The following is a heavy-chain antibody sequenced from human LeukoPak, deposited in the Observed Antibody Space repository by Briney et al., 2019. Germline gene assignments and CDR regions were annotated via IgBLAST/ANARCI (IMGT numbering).Heavy chain of an antibody. Sequence: SQTLSLTCAVSGGSLSSGGYSWSWIRQPPGKGLEWIGYIYHSGSTYYNPSLKSRVTISVDRSKNQFSLKLSSVTAADTAVYYCARCAYNWNDVYYFDYWGQGTLVTVSS. D-gene: IGHD1-1*01. CDR3: ARCAYNWNDVYYFDY. J-gene: IGHJ4*02. CDR1: GGSLSSGGYS. V-gene: IGHV4-30-2*01. CDR2: IYHSGST.